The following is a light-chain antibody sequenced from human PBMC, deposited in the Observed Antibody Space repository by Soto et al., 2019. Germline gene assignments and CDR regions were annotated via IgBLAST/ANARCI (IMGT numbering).Light chain of an antibody. J-gene: IGKJ2*01. CDR3: QQYGSSPPYT. V-gene: IGKV3-20*01. Sequence: EIVLTQSPGTLSLSPGERATLSCRASQSVSSRYLAWYQQKPGQDPRPLIYGASSRATGIPDRFSGSGSGTDFTLTISRLEPEDFAVYYCQQYGSSPPYTFGQGTKLEIK. CDR1: QSVSSRY. CDR2: GAS.